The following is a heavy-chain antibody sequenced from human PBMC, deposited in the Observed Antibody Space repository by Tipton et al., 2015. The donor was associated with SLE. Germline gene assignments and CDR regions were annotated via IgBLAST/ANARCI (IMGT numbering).Heavy chain of an antibody. CDR1: GGSMDDYY. V-gene: IGHV4-59*01. D-gene: IGHD3-16*01. CDR3: ARSMLTTKRVFDY. CDR2: IYYTGSS. J-gene: IGHJ4*02. Sequence: GLVKPSETLSLTCTVSGGSMDDYYWSWIRPPPGKGLEWIGYIYYTGSSNHNPSLKGRVTMSVDTSKNQFSLSVNSVTAADTAVYYCARSMLTTKRVFDYWGQGTLVTVSS.